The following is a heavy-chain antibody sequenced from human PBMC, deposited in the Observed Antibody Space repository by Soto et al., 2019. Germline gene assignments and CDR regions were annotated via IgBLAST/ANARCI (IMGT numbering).Heavy chain of an antibody. CDR2: IVVGSGNT. V-gene: IGHV1-58*01. J-gene: IGHJ4*02. Sequence: QMQLVQSGPEVKKPGTSVKVSCKASGFTFTSSAVQWVRQARGQRLEWIGWIVVGSGNTNYAQKFQERVTSTRDMSTSTAYRELSSMRSEDTAVYYCAAVFPAAGPTNFDYGGQGALVTVSS. D-gene: IGHD6-13*01. CDR1: GFTFTSSA. CDR3: AAVFPAAGPTNFDY.